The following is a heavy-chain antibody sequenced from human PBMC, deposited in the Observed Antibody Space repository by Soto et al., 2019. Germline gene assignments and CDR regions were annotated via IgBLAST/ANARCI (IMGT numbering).Heavy chain of an antibody. CDR3: ARDSPLDIVGATPYGMAV. CDR2: INPSCGST. CDR1: GYTFTSYY. J-gene: IGHJ6*01. V-gene: IGHV1-46*01. Sequence: ASVKVSCKASGYTFTSYYIHWVRQAPLQVLEWMVIINPSCGSTSYAQKFQGRATMTRDTSTSTVYMELSSLRSEDKAVYYCARDSPLDIVGATPYGMAVWGPGTTVTLSS. D-gene: IGHD1-26*01.